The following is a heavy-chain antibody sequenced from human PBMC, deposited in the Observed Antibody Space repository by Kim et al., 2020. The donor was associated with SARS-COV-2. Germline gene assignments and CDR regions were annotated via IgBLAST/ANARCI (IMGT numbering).Heavy chain of an antibody. CDR3: SRHGGLLWFGESHYFDY. D-gene: IGHD3-10*01. CDR1: GGSISSYY. J-gene: IGHJ4*01. V-gene: IGHV4-59*08. CDR2: IYYSGST. Sequence: SETLSLTCTVSGGSISSYYWSWIRQPPGKGLEWIGYIYYSGSTNYNPSLKSRVTISVDTSKNQFSLKLSSVTAADTAAYYCSRHGGLLWFGESHYFDYWG.